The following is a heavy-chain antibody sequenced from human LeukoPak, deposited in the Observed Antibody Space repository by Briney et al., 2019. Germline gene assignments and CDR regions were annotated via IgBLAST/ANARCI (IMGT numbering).Heavy chain of an antibody. V-gene: IGHV4-39*01. CDR2: IYYSGSA. Sequence: SETLSLTCTVSGGSISSSSYYWGWIRQPPGKGLEWIGSIYYSGSAYYNPSLKSRVTISVDTSKNQFSLKLSSVTAADTAVYYCARQGNWFDPWGQGTLVTVSS. CDR3: ARQGNWFDP. J-gene: IGHJ5*02. CDR1: GGSISSSSYY.